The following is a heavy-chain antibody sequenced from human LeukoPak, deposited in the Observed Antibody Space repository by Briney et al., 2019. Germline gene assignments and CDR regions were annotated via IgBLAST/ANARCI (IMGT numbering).Heavy chain of an antibody. CDR3: ARVQLDHEDAFDI. J-gene: IGHJ3*02. Sequence: ASVKVSCKASGYTFTGYYMHWVRQAPGQGLEWMGGIIPIFGTANYAQKFQGRVTITADKSTSTAYMELRSLRSDDTAVYYCARVQLDHEDAFDIWGQGTMVTVSS. D-gene: IGHD1-1*01. CDR2: IIPIFGTA. V-gene: IGHV1-69*06. CDR1: GYTFTGYY.